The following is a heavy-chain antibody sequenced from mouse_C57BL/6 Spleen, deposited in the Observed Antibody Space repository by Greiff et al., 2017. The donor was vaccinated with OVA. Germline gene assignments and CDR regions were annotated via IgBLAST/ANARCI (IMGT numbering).Heavy chain of an antibody. CDR2: IYPGSGST. CDR1: GYTFTSYW. CDR3: AGITTVVGGYYFDY. J-gene: IGHJ2*01. Sequence: QVQLQQPGAELVKPGASVKMSCKASGYTFTSYWITWVKQRPGQGLEWIGDIYPGSGSTNYNEKFKSKATLTVDTSSSTAYMQLSSLTSEDSAVYYCAGITTVVGGYYFDYWGQGTTLTVSS. V-gene: IGHV1-55*01. D-gene: IGHD1-1*01.